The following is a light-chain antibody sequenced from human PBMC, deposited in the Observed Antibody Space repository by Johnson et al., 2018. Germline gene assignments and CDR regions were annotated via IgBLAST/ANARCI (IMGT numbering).Light chain of an antibody. J-gene: IGLJ1*01. Sequence: QSVLTQPPSVSAAPGQKVTISCSGSSSNIGNNYVSWYQQLPGTAPKLLIYENNKRPSGIPDRSSGSKSGTSATLVITGLQTGDEADYYCRPWDCSLSAGNVFGTGTKVTVL. CDR2: ENN. CDR1: SSNIGNNY. CDR3: RPWDCSLSAGNV. V-gene: IGLV1-51*02.